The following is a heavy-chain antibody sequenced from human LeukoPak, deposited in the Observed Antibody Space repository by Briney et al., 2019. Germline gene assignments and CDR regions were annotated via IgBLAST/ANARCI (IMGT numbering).Heavy chain of an antibody. J-gene: IGHJ5*01. Sequence: GGSLRLSCAASGFTFTKNWMHWVRQAPGKGLVWVSVIKDDGSGTTYADSVRGRFTISRDNAKNTEHLQMNSLRAEDTAIYYCARDRFHAVESWGQGTLVIVSS. CDR1: GFTFTKNW. V-gene: IGHV3-74*01. D-gene: IGHD3-16*01. CDR3: ARDRFHAVES. CDR2: IKDDGSGT.